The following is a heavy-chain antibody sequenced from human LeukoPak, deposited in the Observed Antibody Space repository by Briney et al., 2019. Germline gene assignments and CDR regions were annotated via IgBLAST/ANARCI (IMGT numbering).Heavy chain of an antibody. V-gene: IGHV3-21*01. Sequence: PGGSLRLSCTASGFTFGDYAMSWFRQAPGKGLEWVSSISSSSSYIYYADSVKGRFTISRDNAKNSLYLQMNSLRAEDTAVYYCARALITMVRGVISGFDYWGQGTLVTVSS. CDR2: ISSSSSYI. CDR3: ARALITMVRGVISGFDY. D-gene: IGHD3-10*01. CDR1: GFTFGDYA. J-gene: IGHJ4*02.